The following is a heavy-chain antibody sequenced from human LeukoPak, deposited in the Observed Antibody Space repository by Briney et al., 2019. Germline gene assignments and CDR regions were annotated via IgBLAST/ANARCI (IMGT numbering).Heavy chain of an antibody. CDR2: IFDTGST. V-gene: IGHV4-39*07. CDR1: GGSISTIPLY. Sequence: SETLSLTCTVSGGSISTIPLYWGWIRQPPGKGLEWIGSIFDTGSTYDNPSLKSRVTISVDTSKNQFSLKLSSVTAADTAVYYCATRISSNYPPNAFDIWGQGTMVTVSS. CDR3: ATRISSNYPPNAFDI. J-gene: IGHJ3*02. D-gene: IGHD2-2*01.